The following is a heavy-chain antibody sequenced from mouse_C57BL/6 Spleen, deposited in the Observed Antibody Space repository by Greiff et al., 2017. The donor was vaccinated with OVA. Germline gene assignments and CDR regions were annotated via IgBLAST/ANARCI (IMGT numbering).Heavy chain of an antibody. CDR1: GYAFTNYL. CDR3: ARAGDGSGYGFAY. CDR2: INPGSGGT. V-gene: IGHV1-54*01. J-gene: IGHJ3*01. D-gene: IGHD3-2*02. Sequence: VQLQQSGAELVRPGTSVKVSCKASGYAFTNYLIDWVKQRPGKGLEWIGVINPGSGGTNYNEKFKGKATLTADKSSSTAYLQLGSLTSEDSAFYFCARAGDGSGYGFAYWGQGTLVTVSA.